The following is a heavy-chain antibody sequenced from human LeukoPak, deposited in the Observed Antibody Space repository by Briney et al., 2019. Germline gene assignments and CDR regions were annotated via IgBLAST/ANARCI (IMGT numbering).Heavy chain of an antibody. CDR3: ARGFRAAAVYAFDI. CDR1: GFTFSGYE. CDR2: ISSSGSKI. D-gene: IGHD6-13*01. V-gene: IGHV3-48*03. Sequence: GGSLRLSCAASGFTFSGYEMNWVRQAPGKGLEWVPYISSSGSKIYYADSVKGRFTISRDNTKNSLDLQMNSLRAEDTAVYYCARGFRAAAVYAFDIWGQGTMVTVSS. J-gene: IGHJ3*02.